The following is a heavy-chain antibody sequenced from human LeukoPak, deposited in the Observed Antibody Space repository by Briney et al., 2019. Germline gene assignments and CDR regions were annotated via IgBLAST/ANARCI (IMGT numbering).Heavy chain of an antibody. D-gene: IGHD3-10*01. V-gene: IGHV4-4*02. CDR3: ARGSGSYDC. J-gene: IGHJ4*02. Sequence: PSETLSLTCAVSGGSISSTNWWSWVRQPPGKGLEWIGEVFHSGSTNYNPSLKSRVTMSVDTSKNQFSLNLRSVTAADTAVYYCARGSGSYDCWGQGTLVTVSS. CDR2: VFHSGST. CDR1: GGSISSTNW.